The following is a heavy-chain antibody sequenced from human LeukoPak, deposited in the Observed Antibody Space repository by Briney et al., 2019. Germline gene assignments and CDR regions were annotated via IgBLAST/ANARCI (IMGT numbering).Heavy chain of an antibody. CDR2: IIPIFGTA. V-gene: IGHV1-69*06. CDR1: GGTFSSYA. D-gene: IGHD1-26*01. J-gene: IGHJ6*03. Sequence: GASVKVSCKASGGTFSSYAISWVRQAPGQGLEWMGGIIPIFGTANYAQKFQGRVTITADKSTSTAYMELSSLRSEDTAVYYCARDGKDYHYYYMDVWGKGTTVTVSS. CDR3: ARDGKDYHYYYMDV.